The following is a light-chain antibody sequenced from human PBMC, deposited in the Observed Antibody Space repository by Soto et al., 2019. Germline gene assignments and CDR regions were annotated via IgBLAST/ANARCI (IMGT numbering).Light chain of an antibody. CDR3: QQYGSTPWT. V-gene: IGKV3-20*01. J-gene: IGKJ1*01. Sequence: EIVLTQSPGTLSLSPGERATLSCRASQSVSSNYLAWYQQKPGQTPRLLIYGASSRASGIPDRFSGSGSGTDFTLTISRLEPEDLAVYYCQQYGSTPWTFGQGTKVEI. CDR1: QSVSSNY. CDR2: GAS.